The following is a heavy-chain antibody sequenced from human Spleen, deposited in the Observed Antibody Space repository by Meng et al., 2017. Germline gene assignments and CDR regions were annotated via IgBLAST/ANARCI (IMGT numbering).Heavy chain of an antibody. V-gene: IGHV3-11*04. D-gene: IGHD5-18*01. J-gene: IGHJ4*02. CDR1: GFGFSDYH. CDR3: ARVRKSGYSYDPDY. Sequence: GGSLRLSCAASGFGFSDYHMSWIRQAPGKGLEWVSYISSSGSTIYYADSVKGRFTISRDNAKNSLYLQMNSLRAEDTAVYYCARVRKSGYSYDPDYWGQGTLVTVSS. CDR2: ISSSGSTI.